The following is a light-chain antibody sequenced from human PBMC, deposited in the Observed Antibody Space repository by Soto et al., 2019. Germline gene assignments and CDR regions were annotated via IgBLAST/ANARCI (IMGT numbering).Light chain of an antibody. J-gene: IGLJ1*01. V-gene: IGLV2-23*01. CDR2: EGS. Sequence: QSVLTQPASVSGSPGQSIAISGTGTSSDVGSYNLVSWYQQHPGKAPKLMIYEGSKRPSGVSNRFSGSKSGNTASLTISGLQAEDEADYYCCSYAGSNYVFGTGTKVTVL. CDR1: SSDVGSYNL. CDR3: CSYAGSNYV.